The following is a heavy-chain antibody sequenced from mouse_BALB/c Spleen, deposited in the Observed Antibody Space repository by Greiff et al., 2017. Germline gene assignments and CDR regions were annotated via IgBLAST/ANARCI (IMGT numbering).Heavy chain of an antibody. CDR2: IDPENGDT. CDR1: GFNIKDYY. CDR3: TRFWDYYAMDY. D-gene: IGHD4-1*01. Sequence: EVKLQESGAELVRSGASVKLSCTASGFNIKDYYMHWVKQRPEQGLEWIGWIDPENGDTEYAPKFQGKATMTVDKSSSTAYMQLSSPTSEDSAVYYCTRFWDYYAMDYWGQGTSVTVSS. J-gene: IGHJ4*01. V-gene: IGHV14-4*02.